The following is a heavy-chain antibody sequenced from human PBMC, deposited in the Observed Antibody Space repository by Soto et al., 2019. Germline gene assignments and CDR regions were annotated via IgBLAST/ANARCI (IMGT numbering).Heavy chain of an antibody. CDR3: ARYLIIPRAFDI. D-gene: IGHD2-21*01. V-gene: IGHV3-48*04. Sequence: GGSLRLSCAVSGFTFSTYSMAWVRQAPGKGLEWVSYISSSSSVIYYADSVKGRIAVSRDNAKNSLYLQMHSLRAEDTAVYYCARYLIIPRAFDIWGQGTTVTVSS. CDR1: GFTFSTYS. J-gene: IGHJ3*02. CDR2: ISSSSSVI.